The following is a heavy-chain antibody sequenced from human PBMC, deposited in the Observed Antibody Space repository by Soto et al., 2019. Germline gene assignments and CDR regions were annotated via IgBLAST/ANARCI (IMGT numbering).Heavy chain of an antibody. D-gene: IGHD3-10*01. CDR3: ALVAESTYYFDY. Sequence: ASVKVSCKASGYTFTSYAMHWVRQAPGQRLEWMGWINAGNGNTKYSQKFQGRVTITRDTSASTAYMELSSLRSEDTAVYYCALVAESTYYFDYWGQGTLVTVSS. J-gene: IGHJ4*02. CDR1: GYTFTSYA. CDR2: INAGNGNT. V-gene: IGHV1-3*01.